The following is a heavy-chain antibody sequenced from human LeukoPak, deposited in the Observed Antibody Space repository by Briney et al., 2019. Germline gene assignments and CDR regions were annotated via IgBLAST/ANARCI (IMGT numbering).Heavy chain of an antibody. CDR2: INKDGSEK. J-gene: IGHJ6*02. D-gene: IGHD1/OR15-1a*01. CDR1: GFILSNHW. V-gene: IGHV3-7*03. CDR3: ARNNDMDV. Sequence: GSSLRLSCAASGFILSNHWMTWVRQAPGKGPEWVANINKDGSEKYYVDSVKGRFTISRDTAKNSLYLQMNNLRAEDTALYYCARNNDMDVWGQGTTVIVSS.